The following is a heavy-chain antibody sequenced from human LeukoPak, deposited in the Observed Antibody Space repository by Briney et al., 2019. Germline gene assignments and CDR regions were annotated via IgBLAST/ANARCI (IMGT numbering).Heavy chain of an antibody. CDR1: GGSISSSY. Sequence: SETLSLTCTVSGGSISSSYWNWIRQPPGKGLQWIGFIHHSGYSDFNPSLKSRVTISVDASKNQFSLKLRSVTAADSAVYYCARRGHRSGSARGWYFDLWGRGTLVTVSS. V-gene: IGHV4-59*08. J-gene: IGHJ2*01. CDR2: IHHSGYS. CDR3: ARRGHRSGSARGWYFDL. D-gene: IGHD6-19*01.